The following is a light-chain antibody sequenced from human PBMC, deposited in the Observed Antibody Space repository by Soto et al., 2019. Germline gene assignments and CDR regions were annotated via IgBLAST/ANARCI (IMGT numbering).Light chain of an antibody. Sequence: EIALTQSPGTLSLSPGERATLSCRTSQTLSSSFLAWYQQTPGQAPRLLIYGASFRATGIPHRFSGSGAGTDFTLTISSLESEDAAVYYCQQYSSSPLTFGGGTKVDI. CDR2: GAS. CDR3: QQYSSSPLT. J-gene: IGKJ4*01. V-gene: IGKV3-20*01. CDR1: QTLSSSF.